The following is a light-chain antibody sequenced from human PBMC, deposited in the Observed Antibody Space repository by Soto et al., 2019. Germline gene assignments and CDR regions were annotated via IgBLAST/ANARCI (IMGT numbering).Light chain of an antibody. CDR1: QSVIGYY. J-gene: IGKJ1*01. CDR3: QHYLDSPWA. Sequence: EIVLTQSPATLSLSPGERATLSCRASQSVIGYYLAWYRQKPGQTPRLLIFGASRRATGIPDRFSGSGSGTDFTLTISRLEPEDFAVYYCQHYLDSPWAFGQGTKVEIK. CDR2: GAS. V-gene: IGKV3-20*01.